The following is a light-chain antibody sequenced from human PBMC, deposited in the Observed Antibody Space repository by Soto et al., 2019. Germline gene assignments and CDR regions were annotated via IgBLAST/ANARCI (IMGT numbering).Light chain of an antibody. CDR1: SSNIGGNF. J-gene: IGLJ1*01. CDR2: RND. CDR3: ASWDDSLTGFV. V-gene: IGLV1-47*01. Sequence: QSVLIQPASASGTPGQTVTISCSGSSSNIGGNFVSWFLLLPGSAPKLLVYRNDQCPSGVPGRFSGSKSGTSASLAINGLRSEDEADYYCASWDDSLTGFVFGTGTKVTVL.